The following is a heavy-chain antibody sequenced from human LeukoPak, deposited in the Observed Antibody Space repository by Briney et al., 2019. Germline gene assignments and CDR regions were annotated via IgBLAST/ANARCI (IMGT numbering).Heavy chain of an antibody. J-gene: IGHJ4*02. CDR2: ITGSGTGT. Sequence: PGGSLRLSCAASRCTFSSYVMSWVRQAPGKGLEWVSSITGSGTGTFYADSVRGRFTISRDNSKKTVYLQMNSLRVEDTAVYYCANGGGGFWGQGTLVTVSS. CDR3: ANGGGGF. D-gene: IGHD3-16*01. V-gene: IGHV3-23*01. CDR1: RCTFSSYV.